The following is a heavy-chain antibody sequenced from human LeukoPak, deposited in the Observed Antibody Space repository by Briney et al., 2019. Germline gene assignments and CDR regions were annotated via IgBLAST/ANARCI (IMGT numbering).Heavy chain of an antibody. CDR2: IYTSGST. J-gene: IGHJ4*02. V-gene: IGHV4-61*02. CDR1: GGSISSGSYY. D-gene: IGHD6-6*01. Sequence: SETLSLTCTVSGGSISSGSYYWSWIRQPAGKGLEWIGRIYTSGSTNYNPSLKSRVTISVDTSKNQFSLKLSSVTAADTAVYYCAREGIAARPFDYWGQGTLVTVSS. CDR3: AREGIAARPFDY.